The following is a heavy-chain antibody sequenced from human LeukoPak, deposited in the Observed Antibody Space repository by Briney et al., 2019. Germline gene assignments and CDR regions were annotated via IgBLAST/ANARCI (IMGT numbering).Heavy chain of an antibody. V-gene: IGHV3-30*04. CDR1: GFTFSSYA. J-gene: IGHJ4*02. CDR3: ARDHNIFWSGYYEDSGYFDY. Sequence: GGSLRLSCAASGFTFSSYAMHWVRQAPGKGLEWVAIISYDGSNEYYADSVKGRFTISRDNSKNTLYLQMNSLRAEDTAVYYCARDHNIFWSGYYEDSGYFDYWGQGTLVTVSS. CDR2: ISYDGSNE. D-gene: IGHD3-3*01.